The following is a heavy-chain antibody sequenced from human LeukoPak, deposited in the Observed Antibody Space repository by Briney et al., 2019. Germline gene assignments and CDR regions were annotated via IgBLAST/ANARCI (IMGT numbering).Heavy chain of an antibody. Sequence: GRSLRLSCAASGFSFSTYVMHWVRQAPGRGLEWVAVIASDGRNIYYADSVKGRFTISRDNSKNTLYLQMNSLRAEDTAVYYCAKGNNGCYDSWGQGTLVTVSS. V-gene: IGHV3-30*18. CDR3: AKGNNGCYDS. CDR2: IASDGRNI. CDR1: GFSFSTYV. J-gene: IGHJ4*02. D-gene: IGHD2-15*01.